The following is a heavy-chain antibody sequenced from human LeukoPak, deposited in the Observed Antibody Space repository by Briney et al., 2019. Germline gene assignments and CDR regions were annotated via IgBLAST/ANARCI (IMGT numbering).Heavy chain of an antibody. D-gene: IGHD3-10*01. CDR2: INSAGSST. Sequence: PGGSLRLSCAASGFTFSSYWMHSVRHAPGKGLVWVSRINSAGSSTSYADSVKGRFTISRDNAKNTLYLQMNSLRAEDTAVYYCARDPSTWEYYYGSGSEGAFDIWGQGTMVTVSS. CDR3: ARDPSTWEYYYGSGSEGAFDI. J-gene: IGHJ3*02. CDR1: GFTFSSYW. V-gene: IGHV3-74*01.